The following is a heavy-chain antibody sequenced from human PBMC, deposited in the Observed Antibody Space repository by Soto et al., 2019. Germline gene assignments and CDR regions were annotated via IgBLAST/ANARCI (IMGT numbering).Heavy chain of an antibody. CDR3: ARDATGILRFLEWFFDY. J-gene: IGHJ4*02. CDR2: INAGNGNT. D-gene: IGHD3-3*01. V-gene: IGHV1-3*01. CDR1: VYTFTIYA. Sequence: ASVKVSCTDSVYTFTIYAMHWVRQAPGQRLEWMGWINAGNGNTKYSQKFQGRVTITRDTSASTAYMELSSLRSEDTAVYYCARDATGILRFLEWFFDYWGQGTLVTVSS.